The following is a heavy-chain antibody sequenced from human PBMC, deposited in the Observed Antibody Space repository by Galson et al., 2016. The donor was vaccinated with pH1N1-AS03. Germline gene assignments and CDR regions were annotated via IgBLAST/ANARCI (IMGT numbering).Heavy chain of an antibody. CDR3: ARGKNSGFDY. CDR1: GDSVSGSRGVA. Sequence: CAISGDSVSGSRGVAWNWIRQSPSRGLEWLGRTLYWSKWSNDYAESVKSRITIDPDTSNNQFSLHLNSVTPEDTAIYFCARGKNSGFDYWGQGTMVTVSS. V-gene: IGHV6-1*01. CDR2: TLYWSKWSN. J-gene: IGHJ4*03. D-gene: IGHD3-10*01.